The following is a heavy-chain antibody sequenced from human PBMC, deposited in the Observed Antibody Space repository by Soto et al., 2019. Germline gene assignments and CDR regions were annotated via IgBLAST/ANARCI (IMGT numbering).Heavy chain of an antibody. V-gene: IGHV4-59*01. D-gene: IGHD6-13*01. CDR1: GGSISSYY. CDR3: ARDHAGSSWFDY. Sequence: SETLSLTCTVSGGSISSYYWSWIRQPPGKGLEWIGYIYYSGSTNYNPSLKSRVTISVDTSKNQFSLKLSSVTAADTAVYYCARDHAGSSWFDYWGQGTLVTVSS. CDR2: IYYSGST. J-gene: IGHJ4*02.